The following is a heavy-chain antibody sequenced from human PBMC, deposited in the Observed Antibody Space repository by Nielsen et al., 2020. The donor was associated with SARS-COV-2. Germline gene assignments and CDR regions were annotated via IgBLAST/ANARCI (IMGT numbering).Heavy chain of an antibody. D-gene: IGHD3-22*01. CDR2: IGTTGDKT. CDR1: GFSFSSYA. V-gene: IGHV3-23*01. J-gene: IGHJ4*02. Sequence: GGSLRLSCAASGFSFSSYAMTWVRQAPGKGLEWVSSIGTTGDKTFYADSVKGRFTISRDNSVNTLYLQMHSLGAEDTAVYYCARSSDSSGYHIWHHGADYWGQGTLVTVSS. CDR3: ARSSDSSGYHIWHHGADY.